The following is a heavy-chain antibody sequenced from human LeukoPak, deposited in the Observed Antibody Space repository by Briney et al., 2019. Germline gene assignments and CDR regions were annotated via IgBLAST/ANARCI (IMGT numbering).Heavy chain of an antibody. CDR3: ARKYSGTNPFDY. CDR1: RFPLNNYA. CDR2: INNSGGST. Sequence: PGGSLTLSCAASRFPLNNYAMIYLRQAPGKGLEGVSIINNSGGSTYYADAVKGRFTISRDLSKNTLYLQMKSLRAEDTALDYCARKYSGTNPFDYWGQRTLVTVSS. V-gene: IGHV3-23*01. D-gene: IGHD1-26*01. J-gene: IGHJ4*02.